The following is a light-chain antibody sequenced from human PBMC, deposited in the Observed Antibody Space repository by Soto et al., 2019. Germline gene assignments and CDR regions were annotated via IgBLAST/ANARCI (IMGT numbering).Light chain of an antibody. Sequence: VMMQTPATLSVSPGERATLSCRASQNLRSSLAWYQQKPGQAPRLLIYAASTLQSGVPSRFSGSGSGTEFTLTICSLQPDDFATYYCQHYNSYSEAFGQGTKV. CDR1: QNLRSS. V-gene: IGKV3D-15*02. CDR2: AAS. CDR3: QHYNSYSEA. J-gene: IGKJ1*01.